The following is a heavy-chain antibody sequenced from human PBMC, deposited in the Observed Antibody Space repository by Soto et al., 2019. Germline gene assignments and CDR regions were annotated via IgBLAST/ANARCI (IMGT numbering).Heavy chain of an antibody. D-gene: IGHD6-6*01. V-gene: IGHV3-9*01. Sequence: GGSLRLSCAASGFTFDDYAMHWVRQAPGKGLEWVSGISWNSGSIGYADSVKGRFTISRDNAKNSLYLQMNSLRAEDTALYYCAKDSRNTARHHYYYYMDVWGKGTTVTVSS. J-gene: IGHJ6*03. CDR2: ISWNSGSI. CDR1: GFTFDDYA. CDR3: AKDSRNTARHHYYYYMDV.